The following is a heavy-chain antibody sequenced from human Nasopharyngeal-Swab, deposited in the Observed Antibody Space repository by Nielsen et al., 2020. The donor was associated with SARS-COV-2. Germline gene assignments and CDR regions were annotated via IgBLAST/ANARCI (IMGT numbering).Heavy chain of an antibody. CDR2: IFYTGNT. D-gene: IGHD2-2*01. Sequence: GSLRLSCTVSGGSVSRGSHYWTWIRQPPGKELDWIGYIFYTGNTNYNPSLESRVTMSIDTSKNQFSLKLSSVTAADTAVYYCARDRGDLRKYHFDSWGQGTQIAVSS. J-gene: IGHJ4*02. CDR3: ARDRGDLRKYHFDS. V-gene: IGHV4-61*01. CDR1: GGSVSRGSHY.